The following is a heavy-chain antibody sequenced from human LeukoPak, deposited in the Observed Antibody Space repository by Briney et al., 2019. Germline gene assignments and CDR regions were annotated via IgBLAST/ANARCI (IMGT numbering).Heavy chain of an antibody. CDR3: ARDHYDILTGPAARCMDV. V-gene: IGHV4-39*07. J-gene: IGHJ6*03. D-gene: IGHD3-9*01. CDR1: GGSISSSSYY. CDR2: IYYSGST. Sequence: SETLSLTCTVSGGSISSSSYYWGWIRQPPGKGLEWIGSIYYSGSTYYNPSLKSRVTISVDTSKNQFSLKLSSVTAADTAVYYCARDHYDILTGPAARCMDVWGKGTTVTVSS.